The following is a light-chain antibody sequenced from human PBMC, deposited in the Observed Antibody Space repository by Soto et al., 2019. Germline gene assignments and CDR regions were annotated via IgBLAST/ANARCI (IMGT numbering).Light chain of an antibody. V-gene: IGLV1-40*01. CDR1: SSNIGAGYD. CDR3: QSYDSSLSVSV. J-gene: IGLJ3*02. CDR2: GNS. Sequence: QSVLTQPPSVSGAPGQRVTISCTGSSSNIGAGYDVHWYQQLPGTAPKLLICGNSNRPSGVPDRFSGSKSGTSASLAITGLHAEDEADYYCQSYDSSLSVSVFGGGTKLTVL.